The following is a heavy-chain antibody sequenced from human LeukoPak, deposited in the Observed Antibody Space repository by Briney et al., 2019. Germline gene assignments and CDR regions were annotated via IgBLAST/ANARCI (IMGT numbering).Heavy chain of an antibody. V-gene: IGHV3-48*03. CDR3: ARVEATVTAFDC. J-gene: IGHJ4*02. Sequence: PGGSLRLSRSASGFTFSRFEMTWVRQVPGKGLEWISYISSSAGTIHYADSVKGRFIISRDNGKSSLYLQMNTLRAEDTAIYYCARVEATVTAFDCWGQGTLVTVSS. CDR1: GFTFSRFE. D-gene: IGHD4-17*01. CDR2: ISSSAGTI.